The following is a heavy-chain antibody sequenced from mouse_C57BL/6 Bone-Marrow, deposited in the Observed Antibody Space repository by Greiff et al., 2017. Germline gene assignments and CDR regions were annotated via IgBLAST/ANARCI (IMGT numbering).Heavy chain of an antibody. V-gene: IGHV1-52*01. CDR1: GSTFTSYW. CDR2: IYPSDSYP. D-gene: IGHD1-1*01. J-gene: IGHJ1*03. Sequence: QVQLQQPGAELVRPGSSVKLSCKASGSTFTSYWMHWVKQRPIQGLDWIGNIYPSDSYPHYNQKFKDKATLTVDKSSSTAYMQLSSLTSEDSSVYYCARWSYYYGSSYLWYFDVWGTGTTVTVSS. CDR3: ARWSYYYGSSYLWYFDV.